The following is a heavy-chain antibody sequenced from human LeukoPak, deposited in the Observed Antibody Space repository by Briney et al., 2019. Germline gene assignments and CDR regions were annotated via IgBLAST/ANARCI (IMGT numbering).Heavy chain of an antibody. CDR1: GGSFSGYY. D-gene: IGHD4-23*01. Sequence: SETLSLTCAVYGGSFSGYYWSWIRQPPGKGLEWIGEINHSGSTNYNPSLKSRVTISVDTSKNQFSLKLSSVTAADTAVYYCARSLRWENFGYWGQGTLVTVSS. CDR2: INHSGST. CDR3: ARSLRWENFGY. J-gene: IGHJ4*02. V-gene: IGHV4-34*01.